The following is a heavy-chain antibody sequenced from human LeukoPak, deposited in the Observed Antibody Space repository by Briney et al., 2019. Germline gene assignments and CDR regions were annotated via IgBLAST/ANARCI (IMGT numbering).Heavy chain of an antibody. J-gene: IGHJ5*02. CDR3: AREMGATTWFDP. D-gene: IGHD1-26*01. V-gene: IGHV4-38-2*02. CDR2: IYHSGST. CDR1: GYSISSGYY. Sequence: SETLSLTCTVSGYSISSGYYWGWIRQPPGKGLEWIGSIYHSGSTYYNPSLKSRVTISVDTSKNQFSLKLSSVTAADTAVYYCAREMGATTWFDPWGQGTLVTVSS.